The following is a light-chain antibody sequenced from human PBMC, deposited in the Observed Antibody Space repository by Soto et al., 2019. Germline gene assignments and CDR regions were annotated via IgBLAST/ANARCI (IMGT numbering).Light chain of an antibody. V-gene: IGLV2-14*01. CDR1: STDVGSSNY. CDR2: DVN. J-gene: IGLJ1*01. Sequence: QSALTQPASVSGSHGQSIAISCTETSTDVGSSNYVSWYQQHPGKAPKLMIFDVNNRPSGVSDRFSGSKSGNTASLTISGLQAEDEADYYCSSHTSSGTYVFGTGTKVTVL. CDR3: SSHTSSGTYV.